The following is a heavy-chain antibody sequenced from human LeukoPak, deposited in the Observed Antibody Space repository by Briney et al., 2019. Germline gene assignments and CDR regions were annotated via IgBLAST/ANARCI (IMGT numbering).Heavy chain of an antibody. CDR2: IVVGSGKT. V-gene: IGHV1-58*02. Sequence: ASVRVSCKASGFTFTSSAMQWVRQARGQRLEWIGWIVVGSGKTNYAQKFQERVTITRDMSRSTAYMELSSLRSEDTAVYYCAATVDYCSGGSCYNYYYGKDVWGQGTTVTVSS. CDR3: AATVDYCSGGSCYNYYYGKDV. D-gene: IGHD2-15*01. CDR1: GFTFTSSA. J-gene: IGHJ6*02.